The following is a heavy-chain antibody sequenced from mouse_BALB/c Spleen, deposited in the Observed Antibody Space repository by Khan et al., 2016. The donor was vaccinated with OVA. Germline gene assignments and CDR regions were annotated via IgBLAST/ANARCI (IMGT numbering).Heavy chain of an antibody. V-gene: IGHV14-3*02. Sequence: IQLVQSGAELVKPGASVKLSCTASGFNIKDTYMHWVKQRPEQGLEWIGRIDPANGNTKYDPKFQGKATITADSSSNPAYLLPSSLTSEDTAVYYCARSGGFYYGYYWGQGTTLTVAS. CDR2: IDPANGNT. CDR1: GFNIKDTY. J-gene: IGHJ2*01. D-gene: IGHD1-2*01. CDR3: ARSGGFYYGYY.